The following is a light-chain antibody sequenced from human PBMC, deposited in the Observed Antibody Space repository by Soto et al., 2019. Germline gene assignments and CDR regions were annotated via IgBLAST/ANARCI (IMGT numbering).Light chain of an antibody. CDR3: QQRSNWLPTWT. V-gene: IGKV3-11*01. Sequence: EIVLTQSPATLSLSPGERATLSCRASQSVSSYLAWYQQKPGQAPRLLIYDASKRATGIPARFSGSGSRTDFTITISGLEPEDFGVYYCQQRSNWLPTWTFGQGTKVEIK. J-gene: IGKJ1*01. CDR2: DAS. CDR1: QSVSSY.